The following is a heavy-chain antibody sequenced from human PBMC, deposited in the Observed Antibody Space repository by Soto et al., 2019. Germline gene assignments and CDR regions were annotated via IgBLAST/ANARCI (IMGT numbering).Heavy chain of an antibody. V-gene: IGHV4-4*02. CDR3: AGGGWYPDTSFDY. Sequence: QVQLQESGPGLVKPSGTLSLTCAVSSGSISSSNWWSWVRQPPGKGLEWIGEIYHSGSTNYNPSRKSRVTIAVDKSKNQFSLKLSSVTAADTAVYYCAGGGWYPDTSFDYWGQGTLVTVSS. CDR2: IYHSGST. J-gene: IGHJ4*02. D-gene: IGHD6-19*01. CDR1: SGSISSSNW.